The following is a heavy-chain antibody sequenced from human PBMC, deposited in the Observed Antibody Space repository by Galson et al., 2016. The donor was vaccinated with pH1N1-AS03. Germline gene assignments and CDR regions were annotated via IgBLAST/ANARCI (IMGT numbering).Heavy chain of an antibody. D-gene: IGHD3-16*02. J-gene: IGHJ4*02. CDR1: GGSISRNN. Sequence: LSLTCTVSGGSISRNNWSWIRQPAGKGLEWIGRIYSSGSSSYNPSLKSRVTMSLDTSKNQLSLKLSSVTAADTAVYYCARDYRWAFDYWGQGTLSPSPQ. CDR2: IYSSGSS. V-gene: IGHV4-4*07. CDR3: ARDYRWAFDY.